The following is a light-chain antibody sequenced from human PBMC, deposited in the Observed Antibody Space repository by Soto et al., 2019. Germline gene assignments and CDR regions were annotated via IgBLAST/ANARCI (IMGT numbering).Light chain of an antibody. CDR2: GAS. Sequence: EIVLTQSPGTLSLSPGESATLSCRASQSAFGTYLAWFQQKPGQAPRLLIYGASSRASGIPDRFSGIGSATYFFLTISRVQPEDFAVYYSHQYGNSPWTLGQGTKVEI. J-gene: IGKJ1*01. V-gene: IGKV3-20*01. CDR3: HQYGNSPWT. CDR1: QSAFGTY.